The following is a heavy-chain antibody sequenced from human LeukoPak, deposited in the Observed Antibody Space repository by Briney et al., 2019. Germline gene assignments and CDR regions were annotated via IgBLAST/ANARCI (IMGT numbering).Heavy chain of an antibody. CDR2: ISAYNGNT. V-gene: IGHV1-18*01. CDR1: GYTFTSYG. Sequence: GASVKVSCKASGYTFTSYGISWVRQAPGQGLEWMGWISAYNGNTNYAQKLQGGVTMTTDTSTSTAYMELRSLRSDDTAVYYCARGLLGPYYDFWSGGDYWGQGTLVTVSS. D-gene: IGHD3-3*01. J-gene: IGHJ4*02. CDR3: ARGLLGPYYDFWSGGDY.